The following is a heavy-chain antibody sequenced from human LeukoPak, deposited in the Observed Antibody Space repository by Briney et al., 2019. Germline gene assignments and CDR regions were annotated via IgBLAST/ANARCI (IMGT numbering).Heavy chain of an antibody. CDR3: AKQEITMLRRGIDY. D-gene: IGHD3-10*01. CDR2: ISGSGGST. V-gene: IGHV3-23*01. CDR1: GFTFRSHA. J-gene: IGHJ4*02. Sequence: GGSLRLSCAASGFTFRSHAMSWVRQAPGKGLEWVSAISGSGGSTYYADSVRGRFTISRDNSKNTLYLQMNSLRAEDTAVYYCAKQEITMLRRGIDYWGQGTLVTVSS.